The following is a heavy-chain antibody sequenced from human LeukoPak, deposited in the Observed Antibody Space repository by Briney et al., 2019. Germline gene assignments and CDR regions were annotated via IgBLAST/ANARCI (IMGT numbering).Heavy chain of an antibody. CDR3: AHTSYYYESSGYYSKAFDI. J-gene: IGHJ3*02. CDR1: GFSLSTSGVG. Sequence: ESGPTLVKLTQTLTLTCTFSGFSLSTSGVGVGWIRQPPGKALEWLALSYWDDDKRYSPSLKSRLTITKDTSKNQVVLTMTNMDPVDTATYYCAHTSYYYESSGYYSKAFDIWGQGTMVTVSS. CDR2: SYWDDDK. V-gene: IGHV2-5*02. D-gene: IGHD3-22*01.